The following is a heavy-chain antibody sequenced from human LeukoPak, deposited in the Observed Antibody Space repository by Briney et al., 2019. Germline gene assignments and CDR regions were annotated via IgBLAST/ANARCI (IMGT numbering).Heavy chain of an antibody. V-gene: IGHV3-48*03. Sequence: GGSLRLSCAASGLTFSNYEFNWVRQAPGKGLEWVSYISSSGRNIYYADSVKGRFTISRDNAKNSLYLQMNSLRAEDTAVYYCARDLVQLWSEDYWGQGTLVTVSS. J-gene: IGHJ4*02. CDR3: ARDLVQLWSEDY. D-gene: IGHD5-18*01. CDR2: ISSSGRNI. CDR1: GLTFSNYE.